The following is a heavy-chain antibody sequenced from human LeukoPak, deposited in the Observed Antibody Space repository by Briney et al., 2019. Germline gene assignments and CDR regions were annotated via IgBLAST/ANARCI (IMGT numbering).Heavy chain of an antibody. CDR2: ITGSATRT. Sequence: PGGSLRLSCAASGFTFDNFAMAWVRQAPGQGLEWVSAITGSATRTYYADSFKDRFTISRDDSKTTLFLQMDSLRAEDTALYYCAKVSSRITISGRLDYWGRGTLVTVSS. J-gene: IGHJ4*02. CDR1: GFTFDNFA. CDR3: AKVSSRITISGRLDY. D-gene: IGHD3-3*01. V-gene: IGHV3-23*01.